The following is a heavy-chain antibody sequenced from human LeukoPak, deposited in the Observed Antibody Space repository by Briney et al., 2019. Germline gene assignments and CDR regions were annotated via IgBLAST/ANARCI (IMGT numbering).Heavy chain of an antibody. J-gene: IGHJ3*02. D-gene: IGHD1-14*01. CDR3: ARPIRYTDAFDI. CDR1: GGSISSGGYY. CDR2: IYYSGST. Sequence: ASETLSLTCTVSGGSISSGGYYWSWIRQHPGKGLEWIGYIYYSGSTYYNPSLKSRVTISVDTSKNQFSLKLSSVTAADTAVYYCARPIRYTDAFDIWGQGTMVTVSS. V-gene: IGHV4-31*03.